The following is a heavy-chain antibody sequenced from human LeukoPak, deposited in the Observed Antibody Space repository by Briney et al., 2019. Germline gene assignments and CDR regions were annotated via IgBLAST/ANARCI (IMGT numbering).Heavy chain of an antibody. Sequence: ASVKVSCKASGYTFTSYGISWVRQAPGQGLEWMGWISAYNGNTNYAQKLQGRVTMTTDTSTSTAYMELSRLRSDDTAVYYCARDPTQYYYDSSGYPDYWGQGTLVTVSS. CDR3: ARDPTQYYYDSSGYPDY. J-gene: IGHJ4*02. CDR2: ISAYNGNT. D-gene: IGHD3-22*01. CDR1: GYTFTSYG. V-gene: IGHV1-18*01.